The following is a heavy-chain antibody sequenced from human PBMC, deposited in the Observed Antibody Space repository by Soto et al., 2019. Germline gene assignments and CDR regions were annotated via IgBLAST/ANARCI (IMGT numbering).Heavy chain of an antibody. V-gene: IGHV3-30*18. J-gene: IGHJ4*02. Sequence: QVQLVESGGGVVQPGGSLRVSCAASGFSFSSYAMHWVRQAPGKGLERVAGITYDGSNKYYADSVKGRFTVSRDTSKNTLFLQMNSLRVEDTAVYHCAKGLWPERGSGSPLDYWGQGTLVTVSS. CDR3: AKGLWPERGSGSPLDY. D-gene: IGHD6-19*01. CDR1: GFSFSSYA. CDR2: ITYDGSNK.